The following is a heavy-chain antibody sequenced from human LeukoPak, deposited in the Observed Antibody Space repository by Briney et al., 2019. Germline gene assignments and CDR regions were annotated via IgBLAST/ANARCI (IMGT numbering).Heavy chain of an antibody. J-gene: IGHJ5*02. CDR1: GFTFSSFD. CDR3: ARADCSGSTCYLRRSWFDP. CDR2: ISTSSRYI. D-gene: IGHD2-2*01. V-gene: IGHV3-21*01. Sequence: GGSLRLSCAASGFTFSSFDMNWVRQAPGKGLEWVSSISTSSRYIYYRDSVKGRFTISRDDTKNSLYLQMNSLRVEDTAVYYCARADCSGSTCYLRRSWFDPWGQGTLVTVSS.